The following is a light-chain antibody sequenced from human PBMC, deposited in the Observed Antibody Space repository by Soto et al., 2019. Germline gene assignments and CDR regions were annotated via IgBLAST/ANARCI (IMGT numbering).Light chain of an antibody. Sequence: DIQMTQSPSSLSASVGDRVNITCQASQDISNYLNWYQQKPGKAPKLLIYDASKLEAGVPSRFSGRGGGTDLTFTISSLQPEDIATYYCQQYDHLSRYTFGQGTKLEIK. V-gene: IGKV1-33*01. J-gene: IGKJ2*01. CDR2: DAS. CDR1: QDISNY. CDR3: QQYDHLSRYT.